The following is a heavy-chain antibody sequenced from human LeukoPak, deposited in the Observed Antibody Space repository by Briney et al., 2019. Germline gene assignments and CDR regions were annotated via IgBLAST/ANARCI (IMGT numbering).Heavy chain of an antibody. CDR3: AKELDSSGYFDY. J-gene: IGHJ4*02. CDR1: GVTFSSHG. Sequence: GGSLRLSCAASGVTFSSHGMSWVRQAPGKGLEWVSSITDSGSGTCYADPVKGRFTISRDNSKNTLYLQMNSLRAEDTAVYYCAKELDSSGYFDYWGQGTMVTVSS. V-gene: IGHV3-23*01. D-gene: IGHD3-22*01. CDR2: ITDSGSGT.